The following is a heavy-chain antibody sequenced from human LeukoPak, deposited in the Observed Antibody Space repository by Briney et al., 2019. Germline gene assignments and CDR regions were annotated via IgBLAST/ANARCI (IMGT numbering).Heavy chain of an antibody. CDR3: ARDPLNLYYYDSSGQY. Sequence: SETLSLTCAVSGGSISSSNWWSWVRQPPGKGLEWIGEIYHSGSTNYNPSLKSRVTISVDKSKNQFSLKLSSVTAADTAVYYCARDPLNLYYYDSSGQYWGQGTLVTVSS. D-gene: IGHD3-22*01. CDR2: IYHSGST. J-gene: IGHJ4*02. CDR1: GGSISSSNW. V-gene: IGHV4-4*02.